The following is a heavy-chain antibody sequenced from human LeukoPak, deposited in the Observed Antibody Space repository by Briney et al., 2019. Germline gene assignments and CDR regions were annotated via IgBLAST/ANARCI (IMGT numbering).Heavy chain of an antibody. CDR1: GFVFSDYP. V-gene: IGHV3-30-3*01. D-gene: IGHD6-13*01. CDR3: AKEGSRRYYFDY. J-gene: IGHJ4*02. Sequence: PGGSLRLSCSASGFVFSDYPLHWIRQSPGKGLEWVAVISYDGSNKYYADSVKGRFTISRDNSKNTLYLQMNSLRAEDTAVYYCAKEGSRRYYFDYWGQGTLVTVSS. CDR2: ISYDGSNK.